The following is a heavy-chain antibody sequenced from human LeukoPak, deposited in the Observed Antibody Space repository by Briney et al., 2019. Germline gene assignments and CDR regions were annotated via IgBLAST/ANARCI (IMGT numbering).Heavy chain of an antibody. Sequence: SETLSLTCTVSRGSISRYYWSWIRQPPGTGLEWIGYIYTSGSTNYNPSLKSRVTISVDTSKNQFSLKLSSVTAADTAVYYCARSAPYYDFWSGPKAGNFDYWGQGTLVTVSS. CDR3: ARSAPYYDFWSGPKAGNFDY. D-gene: IGHD3-3*01. CDR1: RGSISRYY. V-gene: IGHV4-4*09. J-gene: IGHJ4*02. CDR2: IYTSGST.